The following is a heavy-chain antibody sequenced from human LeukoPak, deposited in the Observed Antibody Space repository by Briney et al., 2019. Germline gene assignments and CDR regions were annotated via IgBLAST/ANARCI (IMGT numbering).Heavy chain of an antibody. D-gene: IGHD6-13*01. Sequence: GGSLRLSCTASGFTFSSYGMHWVRQAPGKGLEWVAVISYDGSNKSYGDSVKGRFTISRDNSKNALYLQMNSLRAEDTAVYYCARETGYSSSWGYYYGLDVWGQGTTVTVSS. CDR1: GFTFSSYG. V-gene: IGHV3-30*03. CDR2: ISYDGSNK. CDR3: ARETGYSSSWGYYYGLDV. J-gene: IGHJ6*02.